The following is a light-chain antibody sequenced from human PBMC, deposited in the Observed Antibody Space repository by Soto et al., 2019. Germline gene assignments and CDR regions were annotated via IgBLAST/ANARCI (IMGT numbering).Light chain of an antibody. CDR3: LSYAGSNNDV. CDR1: SSDVGGYNY. V-gene: IGLV2-8*01. Sequence: QSVLTQPPSASGSPGQSVTISCTGTSSDVGGYNYVSWYQQHPGKAPKLMIYEVSKRPSGVPDRFSGSKSGNTASLTVSGLQPEDEADYYCLSYAGSNNDVFGTGTKLTVL. CDR2: EVS. J-gene: IGLJ1*01.